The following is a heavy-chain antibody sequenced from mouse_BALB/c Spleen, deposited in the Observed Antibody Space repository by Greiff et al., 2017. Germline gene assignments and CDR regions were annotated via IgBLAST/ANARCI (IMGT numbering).Heavy chain of an antibody. D-gene: IGHD3-1*01. J-gene: IGHJ4*01. Sequence: EVKLMESGGGLVQPGGSLRLSCATSGFTFTDYYMSWVRQPPGKALEWLGFIRNKANGYTTEYSASVKGRFTISRDNSQSILYLQMNTLRAEDSATYYCARDPSGAMDYWGQGTSVTVSS. CDR1: GFTFTDYY. CDR3: ARDPSGAMDY. CDR2: IRNKANGYTT. V-gene: IGHV7-3*02.